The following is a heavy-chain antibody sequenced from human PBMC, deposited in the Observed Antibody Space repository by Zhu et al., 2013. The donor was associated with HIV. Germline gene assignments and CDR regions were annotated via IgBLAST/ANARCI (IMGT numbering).Heavy chain of an antibody. CDR1: GDSVSSGNYH. CDR2: IVYGGST. Sequence: VQLQESGPGLVKPSETLSLTCTVSGDSVSSGNYHWNWIRQSPGKGLEWIGQIVYGGSTNYNPSLKSRVIISIDTSKNQFSVTVTSVTAADTALYYCLTFNSWSRGVGLVGVQGTLVTVSS. J-gene: IGHJ4*02. CDR3: LTFNSWSRGVGLV. V-gene: IGHV4-61*01. D-gene: IGHD6-13*01.